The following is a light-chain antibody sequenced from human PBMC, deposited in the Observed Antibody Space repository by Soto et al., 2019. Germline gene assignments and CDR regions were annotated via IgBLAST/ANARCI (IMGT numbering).Light chain of an antibody. Sequence: EIVMTQSPATLSVSPGERATLSCRASQSIRNNLIWYQQKSGQAPRLLIYGASTRATGIPARFSGSGSGTEFTLTISSLQSEDIATYYCQQYENLPTFGQGTRLEIK. CDR1: QSIRNN. CDR3: QQYENLPT. CDR2: GAS. J-gene: IGKJ5*01. V-gene: IGKV3-15*01.